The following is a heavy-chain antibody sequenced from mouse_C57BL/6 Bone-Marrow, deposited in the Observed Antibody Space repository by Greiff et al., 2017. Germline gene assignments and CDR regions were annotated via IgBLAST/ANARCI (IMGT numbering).Heavy chain of an antibody. D-gene: IGHD1-1*01. CDR2: INPNNGGT. J-gene: IGHJ2*01. Sequence: EVQLQQSGPELVKPGASVKISCKASGYTFTDYYMNWVKQSHGKSLEWIGDINPNNGGTSYNQKFKGKATLTVDKSSSTAYMELRSLTSEDSAVYYGARSMNYGSSPYYFDYWGQGTTLTVSS. CDR3: ARSMNYGSSPYYFDY. CDR1: GYTFTDYY. V-gene: IGHV1-26*01.